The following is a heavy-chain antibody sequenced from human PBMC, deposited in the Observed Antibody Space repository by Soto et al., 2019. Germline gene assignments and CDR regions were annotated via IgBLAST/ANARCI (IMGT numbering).Heavy chain of an antibody. V-gene: IGHV1-3*01. Sequence: ASVKVCCTASGYTFTSYAMHWVRQAPGRRLEWMGWINAGNGNTKYSQKFQGRVTITRDTSASTAYMELSSLRSEDTAVYYCARRRMVLPTVYWRDAGGEGTMITV. CDR2: INAGNGNT. CDR3: ARRRMVLPTVYWRDA. D-gene: IGHD3-10*01. J-gene: IGHJ5*02. CDR1: GYTFTSYA.